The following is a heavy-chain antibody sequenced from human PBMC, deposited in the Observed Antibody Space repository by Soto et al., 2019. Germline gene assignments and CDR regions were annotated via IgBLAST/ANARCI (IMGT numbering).Heavy chain of an antibody. D-gene: IGHD6-25*01. CDR2: IYPGDSDT. CDR1: GYSFSNYW. Sequence: PGESLKISCEGSGYSFSNYWIAWVRQRPGKGLEWMGIIYPGDSDTRYNPSLQGQVTISAAKSISTAYLQWNSLKASDSGIYYCARRGEAAEWFDPWGQGTLVTVS. V-gene: IGHV5-51*01. CDR3: ARRGEAAEWFDP. J-gene: IGHJ5*02.